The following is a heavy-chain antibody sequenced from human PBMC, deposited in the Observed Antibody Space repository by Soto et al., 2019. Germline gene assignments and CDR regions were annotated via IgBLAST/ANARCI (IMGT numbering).Heavy chain of an antibody. CDR2: IYWNDEK. V-gene: IGHV2-5*01. J-gene: IGHJ4*02. CDR1: GFSLSTTAVG. Sequence: SGPTLVNPTQTLTLTCTFSGFSLSTTAVGVGWVRRPPGKALEWLALIYWNDEKRYSPSLKNRLSITKDTSKTRVVLTMTNMDPLDTATYFCTHRRAGIKGVWGQGILVTVSS. CDR3: THRRAGIKGV.